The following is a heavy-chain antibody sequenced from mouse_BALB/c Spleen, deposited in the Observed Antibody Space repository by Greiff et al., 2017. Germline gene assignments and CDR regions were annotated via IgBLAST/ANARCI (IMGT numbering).Heavy chain of an antibody. CDR3: GVEGLRQEFAY. Sequence: VKLEESGPGLVKPSQSLSLTCTVTGYSITSDYAWNWIRQFPGNKLEWMGYISYSGSTSYNPSLKSRISITRDTSKNQFFLQLNSVTTEDTATYYCGVEGLRQEFAYWGQGTLVTVSA. J-gene: IGHJ3*01. CDR1: GYSITSDYA. D-gene: IGHD2-4*01. V-gene: IGHV3-2*02. CDR2: ISYSGST.